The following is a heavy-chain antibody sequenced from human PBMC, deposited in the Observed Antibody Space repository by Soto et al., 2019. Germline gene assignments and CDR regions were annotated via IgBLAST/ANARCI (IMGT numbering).Heavy chain of an antibody. CDR3: AKNGQLPSYYYGMDV. CDR2: ISGYNGHT. CDR1: GYTFTRYG. D-gene: IGHD1-26*01. V-gene: IGHV1-18*01. J-gene: IGHJ6*02. Sequence: QVQLVQSGGEVKKPGASVKVSCKTSGYTFTRYGISWVRQAPGQGLEWMGWISGYNGHTNYAQKFQDRVTMTIYTSTTTVYMELRSLTSDDTAVYYCAKNGQLPSYYYGMDVWGQGTTVTVSS.